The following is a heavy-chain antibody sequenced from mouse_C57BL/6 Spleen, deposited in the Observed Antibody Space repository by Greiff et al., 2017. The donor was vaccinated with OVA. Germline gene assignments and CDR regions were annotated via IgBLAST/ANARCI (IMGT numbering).Heavy chain of an antibody. CDR2: INPNNGGT. CDR1: GYTFTDYY. D-gene: IGHD1-1*01. V-gene: IGHV1-26*01. CDR3: ARPFITTRYFDV. Sequence: EVQLQQSGPELVKPGASVKISCKASGYTFTDYYMNWVKQSHGKSLEWIGDINPNNGGTSYNQKFKGKATLTVDKSSSTAYMELRSLTSEDSAVYYCARPFITTRYFDVWGTGTTVTVAS. J-gene: IGHJ1*03.